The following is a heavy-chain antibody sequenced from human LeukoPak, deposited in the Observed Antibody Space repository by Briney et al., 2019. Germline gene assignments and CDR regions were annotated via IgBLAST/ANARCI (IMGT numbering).Heavy chain of an antibody. Sequence: GGSLRLSCAASGFTFSSYSMNWVRQAPGKGLEWVSYINSDSDTVYYSNSVKGRFTISRDNSKNTLYLQMNSLRAEDTAVYYCAKGMYSRGLLEAAGHWGQGTLVTVSS. CDR2: INSDSDTV. CDR3: AKGMYSRGLLEAAGH. J-gene: IGHJ4*02. CDR1: GFTFSSYS. D-gene: IGHD6-13*01. V-gene: IGHV3-48*01.